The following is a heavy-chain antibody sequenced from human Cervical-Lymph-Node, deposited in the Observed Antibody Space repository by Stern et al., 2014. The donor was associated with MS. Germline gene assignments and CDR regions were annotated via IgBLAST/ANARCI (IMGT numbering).Heavy chain of an antibody. CDR2: IHDSGST. J-gene: IGHJ5*02. CDR3: ATTRWDLFTWNWFDP. V-gene: IGHV4-61*02. D-gene: IGHD1-26*01. CDR1: GGSISSSGYY. Sequence: QVQLVESGPGLVKPSQTLSLTSTVSGGSISSSGYYWSWIRQPADKGLEWIGRIHDSGSTYYNPSLKSRVTISMDTAQNQFSLKLPSVTAADTAVYYCATTRWDLFTWNWFDPWGQGTLVTVSS.